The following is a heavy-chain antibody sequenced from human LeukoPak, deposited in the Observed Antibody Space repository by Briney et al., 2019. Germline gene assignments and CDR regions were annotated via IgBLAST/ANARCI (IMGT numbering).Heavy chain of an antibody. J-gene: IGHJ3*02. D-gene: IGHD6-19*01. CDR3: AKDAQSSGWPSDAFDI. CDR2: ISGSGGST. V-gene: IGHV3-23*01. Sequence: HPGGSLRLSCAASGFTFSSYAMSWVRQAPGKGLEWVSAISGSGGSTYYADSVKGRFTISRDNSKNTLYLQMNSLRAEDTAVYYCAKDAQSSGWPSDAFDIWGQGTMVTVSS. CDR1: GFTFSSYA.